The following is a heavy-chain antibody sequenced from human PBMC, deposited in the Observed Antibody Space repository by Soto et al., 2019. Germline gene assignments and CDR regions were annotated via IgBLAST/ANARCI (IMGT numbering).Heavy chain of an antibody. D-gene: IGHD3-3*01. CDR2: IKSKTDGGTT. V-gene: IGHV3-15*01. Sequence: GGSLRLSCAASGFTFSNAWMSWVRQAPGKGLEWVGRIKSKTDGGTTDYAAPVKGRFTISRDDSKNTLYLQMNSLKTEDTAVYYCTTGIRLTGGYYGFWSGKISMYVCGQGTTVTVCS. CDR3: TTGIRLTGGYYGFWSGKISMYV. J-gene: IGHJ6*02. CDR1: GFTFSNAW.